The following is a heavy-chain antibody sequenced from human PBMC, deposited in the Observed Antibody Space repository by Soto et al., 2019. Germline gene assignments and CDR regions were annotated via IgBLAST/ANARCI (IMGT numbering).Heavy chain of an antibody. CDR2: ISTYNGNT. Sequence: ASVKVSCKASGYSFTTSGITWVRQAPGQGLEWMGWISTYNGNTNYAQKLQDRVTLTTDTSTSTAYMELRSLRSDDTAVYYCARQVYGDYLGGNWFDPWGQGALVTVSS. D-gene: IGHD4-17*01. J-gene: IGHJ5*02. CDR1: GYSFTTSG. CDR3: ARQVYGDYLGGNWFDP. V-gene: IGHV1-18*01.